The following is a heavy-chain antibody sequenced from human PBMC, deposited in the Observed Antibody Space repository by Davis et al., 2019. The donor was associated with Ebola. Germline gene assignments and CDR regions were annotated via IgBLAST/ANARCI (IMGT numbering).Heavy chain of an antibody. CDR1: GYTFTGYY. J-gene: IGHJ4*02. D-gene: IGHD2-2*01. V-gene: IGHV1-2*04. Sequence: ASVKVSCKASGYTFTGYYMHWVRQAPGQGLEWMGWINPNSGGTNYAQKFQGWVTMTRDTSISTAYMELSRLRSDDTAVYYCARDMGHCSSTSCGNDYWGQGTLVTVSS. CDR2: INPNSGGT. CDR3: ARDMGHCSSTSCGNDY.